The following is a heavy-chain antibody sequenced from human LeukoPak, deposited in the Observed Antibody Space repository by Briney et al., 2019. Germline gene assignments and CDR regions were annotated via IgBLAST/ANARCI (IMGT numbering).Heavy chain of an antibody. J-gene: IGHJ4*02. CDR3: VRDSGSWCHLGY. CDR1: GFSVSSNY. CDR2: IFSDGRT. D-gene: IGHD6-13*01. V-gene: IGHV3-53*01. Sequence: GGSLRLSCAASGFSVSSNYMSWVRQPPGKGLEWVSLIFSDGRTFYADSVKGRFTISRDNSKNTLSFQMNSLRGEDTAMYYCVRDSGSWCHLGYWGQGTLVTVSS.